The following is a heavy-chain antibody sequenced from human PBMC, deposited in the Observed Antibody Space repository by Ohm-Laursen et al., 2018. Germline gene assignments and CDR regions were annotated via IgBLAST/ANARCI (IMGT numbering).Heavy chain of an antibody. CDR3: ARILGVTKSFDY. D-gene: IGHD2-21*02. J-gene: IGHJ4*02. Sequence: GASVKVSCKASGYTFTDYYMHWMRQAPGQGLEWMGCINPNSGGADYAQNFQGRVTMTRDKSMSTAYMELSRLRSDDTAVYYCARILGVTKSFDYWGQGSLVTVSS. CDR2: INPNSGGA. V-gene: IGHV1-2*02. CDR1: GYTFTDYY.